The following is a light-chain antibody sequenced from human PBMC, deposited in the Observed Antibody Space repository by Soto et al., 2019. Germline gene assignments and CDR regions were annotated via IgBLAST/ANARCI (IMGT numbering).Light chain of an antibody. Sequence: QSALTQPRSVSGSPGQSVTISCTGTRKDVGGYNYVSWYQQHPGKAPKLMIYDVTKRPSGVPDRFSGSKSGSTASLTISGLQAEDEADYYCCSYAGSYIFVFGTGTKLTVL. CDR3: CSYAGSYIFV. CDR1: RKDVGGYNY. V-gene: IGLV2-11*01. CDR2: DVT. J-gene: IGLJ1*01.